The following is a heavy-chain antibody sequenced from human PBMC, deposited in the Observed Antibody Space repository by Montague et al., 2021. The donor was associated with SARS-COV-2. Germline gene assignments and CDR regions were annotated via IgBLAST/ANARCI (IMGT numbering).Heavy chain of an antibody. V-gene: IGHV4-59*11. D-gene: IGHD6-19*01. CDR3: ARNGGAAVPGLLLGMDI. J-gene: IGHJ6*02. Sequence: SETLSLTCIVSGGSISGHYWSWVRQTPEKGLEWIGYIYYLGTTNXNPSPKTRVTFSVDTSKNQLSLMLTSVTAADTGVYYCARNGGAAVPGLLLGMDIWGQGTTVTVSS. CDR2: IYYLGTT. CDR1: GGSISGHY.